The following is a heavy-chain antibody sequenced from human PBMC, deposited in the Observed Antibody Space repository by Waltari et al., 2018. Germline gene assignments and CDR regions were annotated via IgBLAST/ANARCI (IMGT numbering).Heavy chain of an antibody. V-gene: IGHV3-48*04. J-gene: IGHJ4*02. Sequence: EVQLVESGGNLVQPGGSLRLSCATSGFSFSSYSMNWVRQAPGRGLEWISYIPGDSSYEHYADSVRGRFTISRDNAKNSLYLQMNSLRAEDTAVYYCARDNYHDRSGFSVGDYWGQGTLVTVSS. CDR2: IPGDSSYE. CDR1: GFSFSSYS. CDR3: ARDNYHDRSGFSVGDY. D-gene: IGHD3-22*01.